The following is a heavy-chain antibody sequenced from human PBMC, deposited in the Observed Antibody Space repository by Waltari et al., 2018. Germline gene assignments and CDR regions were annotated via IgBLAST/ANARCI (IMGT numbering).Heavy chain of an antibody. CDR2: IYYSGTT. Sequence: QLQLQASGPGLVKPSETLSLTCTVSGGSIRSSTYSWVWVRQTPGKWLECIGSIYYSGTTYHNPSLNSRITISIDTSQNQFSLKLYSVTAADTAVYYCARLPLNYAVDVWGQGTTVTVSS. D-gene: IGHD3-9*01. V-gene: IGHV4-39*07. CDR3: ARLPLNYAVDV. J-gene: IGHJ6*02. CDR1: GGSIRSSTYS.